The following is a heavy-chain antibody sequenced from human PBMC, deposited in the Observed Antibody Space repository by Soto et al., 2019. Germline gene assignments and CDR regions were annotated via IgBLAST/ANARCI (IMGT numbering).Heavy chain of an antibody. CDR1: GFTFSGYW. CDR2: INQDGSQK. D-gene: IGHD6-19*01. V-gene: IGHV3-7*03. J-gene: IGHJ4*02. CDR3: ARWESSGWYLDI. Sequence: EVQVVESGGGLVQPGGSLRLSCAASGFTFSGYWMSWVRQPPGKGLEWVASINQDGSQKFYVDSVKGRFTISRDNAENSMFLQMISLRAEDTAVYYCARWESSGWYLDIWGQGTLVTVSS.